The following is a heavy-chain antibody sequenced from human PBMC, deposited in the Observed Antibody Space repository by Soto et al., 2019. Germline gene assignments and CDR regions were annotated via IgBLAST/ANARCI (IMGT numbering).Heavy chain of an antibody. CDR3: ARRYGSCFDY. J-gene: IGHJ4*02. V-gene: IGHV4-34*01. Sequence: SETLSLTCTVYGGSGGSFSGYYWSWIRQPPGKGLEWSGEINHSGSTNYNPSLKSRVTISVDTSKNQFSLKLSSVTAADTAVNYCARRYGSCFDYWGQGTLVTVSS. D-gene: IGHD5-18*01. CDR1: GGSGGSFSGYY. CDR2: INHSGST.